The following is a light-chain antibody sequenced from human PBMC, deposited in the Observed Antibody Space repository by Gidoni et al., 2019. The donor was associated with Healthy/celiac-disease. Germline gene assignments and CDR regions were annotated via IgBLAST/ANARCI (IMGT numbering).Light chain of an antibody. CDR3: NSRDSSGNHYV. J-gene: IGLJ1*01. V-gene: IGLV3-19*01. CDR2: GKN. CDR1: SLRSYY. Sequence: SSELTQDPAVSVALGQTVRITCQGDSLRSYYASWYQQKPGQAPVLVIYGKNNRPSGIPDRFSGSSSGNTASLTITWAQAEDEADYYCNSRDSSGNHYVFGTGTKVTVL.